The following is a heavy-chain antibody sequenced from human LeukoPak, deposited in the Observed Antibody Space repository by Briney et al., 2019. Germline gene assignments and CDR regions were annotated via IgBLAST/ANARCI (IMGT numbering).Heavy chain of an antibody. Sequence: GGSLRLSCAASGFSFSSYWMSWVRQAPGKGLEWVAVISYDGSNKYYADSVKGRFTISRDNSKNTLYLQMNSLRAEDTAVYYCAGTVTTILDYWGQGTLVTVSS. V-gene: IGHV3-30*03. CDR1: GFSFSSYW. CDR2: ISYDGSNK. D-gene: IGHD4-17*01. CDR3: AGTVTTILDY. J-gene: IGHJ4*02.